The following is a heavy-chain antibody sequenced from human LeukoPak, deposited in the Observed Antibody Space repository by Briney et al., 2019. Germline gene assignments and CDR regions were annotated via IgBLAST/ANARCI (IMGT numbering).Heavy chain of an antibody. D-gene: IGHD2-2*01. CDR3: VSFYETY. V-gene: IGHV3-74*01. Sequence: GGSLRLSCAASGNYWMHWVRQAPGKGLVWVSHINGDGSWTTYADSVKGRFTISKDNAKNTVCLQMNNLRAEDTAVYYCVSFYETYWGRGTLVTVSS. CDR2: INGDGSWT. J-gene: IGHJ4*02. CDR1: GNYW.